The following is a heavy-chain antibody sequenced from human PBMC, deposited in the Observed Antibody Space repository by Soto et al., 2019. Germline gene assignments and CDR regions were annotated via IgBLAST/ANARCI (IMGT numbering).Heavy chain of an antibody. Sequence: LSLTCAVSGGSISSSNWWSWVRQPPGKGLEWIGEIYHSGSTNYNPSLKSRVTISVDKSKNQFSLKLSSVTAADTAVYYCARVRRGVNYYYGMDVWGQGTTVTVSS. CDR3: ARVRRGVNYYYGMDV. J-gene: IGHJ6*02. CDR2: IYHSGST. CDR1: GGSISSSNW. V-gene: IGHV4-4*02. D-gene: IGHD3-10*01.